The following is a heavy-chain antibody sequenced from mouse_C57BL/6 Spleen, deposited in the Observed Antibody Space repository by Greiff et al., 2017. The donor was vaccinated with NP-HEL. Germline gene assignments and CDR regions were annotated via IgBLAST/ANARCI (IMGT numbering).Heavy chain of an antibody. D-gene: IGHD1-1*01. J-gene: IGHJ4*01. V-gene: IGHV5-9*01. Sequence: DVQLVESGGGLVKPGGSLKLSCAASGFTFSSYTMSWVRQTPEKRLEWVATISGGGGNTYYPDSVKGRFTISRDNAKNTLYLQMSSLRSEDTALYYCARHDYYGSSYRGWAMDYWGQGTSVTVSS. CDR3: ARHDYYGSSYRGWAMDY. CDR2: ISGGGGNT. CDR1: GFTFSSYT.